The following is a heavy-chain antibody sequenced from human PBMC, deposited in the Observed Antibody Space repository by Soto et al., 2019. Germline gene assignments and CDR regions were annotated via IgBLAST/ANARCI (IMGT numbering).Heavy chain of an antibody. D-gene: IGHD2-15*01. V-gene: IGHV3-7*03. CDR3: ASRYPDDEYSAVFDF. J-gene: IGHJ4*02. CDR1: GFTFSNYW. Sequence: EVQLVESGGGLVQPGGSLRLSCAASGFTFSNYWMTWVRQAPGKGPEWVASIKKDGIEKYYLDSVRGRFTISRDNAKSSLFLQMNSLRAEDTAVYYCASRYPDDEYSAVFDFWGQGALV. CDR2: IKKDGIEK.